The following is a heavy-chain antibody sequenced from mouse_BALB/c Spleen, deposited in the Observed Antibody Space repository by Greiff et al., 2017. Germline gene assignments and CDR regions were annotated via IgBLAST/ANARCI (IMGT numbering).Heavy chain of an antibody. CDR1: GYTFTSYV. D-gene: IGHD2-12*01. Sequence: VQLKQSGPELVKPGASVKMSCKASGYTFTSYVMHWVKQKPGQGLEWIGYINPYNDGTKYNEKFKGKATLTLDKSSSTAYMDLSSLTSEDSAVYYCARCPSLRLRGSAMDYWGQGTTLTVSS. CDR2: INPYNDGT. V-gene: IGHV1-14*01. CDR3: ARCPSLRLRGSAMDY. J-gene: IGHJ2*01.